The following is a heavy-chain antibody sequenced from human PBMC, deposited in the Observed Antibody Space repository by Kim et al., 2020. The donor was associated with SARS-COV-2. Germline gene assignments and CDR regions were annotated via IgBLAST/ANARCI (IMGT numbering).Heavy chain of an antibody. CDR2: IIPIFGTA. Sequence: SVKVSCKASGGTFSSYAISWVRQAPGQGLEWMGGIIPIFGTANYAQKFQGRVTITADESTSTAYMELSSLRSEDTAVYYCARDRSKTAMVHRWYFDLWGRGTLVTVSS. D-gene: IGHD5-18*01. CDR3: ARDRSKTAMVHRWYFDL. CDR1: GGTFSSYA. V-gene: IGHV1-69*13. J-gene: IGHJ2*01.